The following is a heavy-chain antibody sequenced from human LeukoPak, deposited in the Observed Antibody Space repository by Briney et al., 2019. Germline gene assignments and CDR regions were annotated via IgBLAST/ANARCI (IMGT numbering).Heavy chain of an antibody. J-gene: IGHJ4*02. V-gene: IGHV3-21*01. CDR3: ATKQWLNS. CDR2: ISSGGDDI. CDR1: GFTFSPYS. Sequence: GGSLRLSCAASGFTFSPYSMTWVRQAPGKGLEWVSSISSGGDDIYYSDLVKGRFTISRDSAKNSLFLQMSNLRADDTAVYYCATKQWLNSWGQGTRVIVTS. D-gene: IGHD6-19*01.